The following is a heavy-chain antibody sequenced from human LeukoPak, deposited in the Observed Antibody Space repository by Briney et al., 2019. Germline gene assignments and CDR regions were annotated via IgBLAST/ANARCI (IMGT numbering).Heavy chain of an antibody. Sequence: PGGSLRLSCAASGFTFSSYGMHWVRQAPGKGLEWVAVIWYDGSYKYYADSVKDRLTISRENSNNTLYLQMNSRRAEDTAVYYCARDNGGYNWFDPWGQGTLVTVSS. CDR3: ARDNGGYNWFDP. J-gene: IGHJ5*02. CDR2: IWYDGSYK. CDR1: GFTFSSYG. D-gene: IGHD2-8*01. V-gene: IGHV3-33*01.